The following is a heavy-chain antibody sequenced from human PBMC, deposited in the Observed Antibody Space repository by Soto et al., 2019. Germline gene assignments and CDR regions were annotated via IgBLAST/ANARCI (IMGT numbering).Heavy chain of an antibody. CDR1: GVSFSGYY. Sequence: PSETLSLTCAVYGVSFSGYYWTWIRQSPGKGLEWIGEINHSGSTNFNPSLKSRVSISVDTSKKQFSLKLSSVTAADTAVYYCAAHLKTTVTAYWYFDLWGRGTLVTVSS. J-gene: IGHJ2*01. CDR3: AAHLKTTVTAYWYFDL. D-gene: IGHD4-17*01. CDR2: INHSGST. V-gene: IGHV4-34*01.